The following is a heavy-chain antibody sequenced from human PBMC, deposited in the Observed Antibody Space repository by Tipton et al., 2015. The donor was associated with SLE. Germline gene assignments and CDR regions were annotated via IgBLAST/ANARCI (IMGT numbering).Heavy chain of an antibody. V-gene: IGHV4-39*02. Sequence: TLSLTCTVSGGSLSSSSYYWGWIRQPPGKGLEWIGSIYYSGSTYYNPSLKSRVTISVDTSKNQFSLKLSSVTAADTAVYYCARERGDYGDYFDYWGQGTLVTVSS. CDR2: IYYSGST. CDR1: GGSLSSSSYY. J-gene: IGHJ4*02. D-gene: IGHD4-17*01. CDR3: ARERGDYGDYFDY.